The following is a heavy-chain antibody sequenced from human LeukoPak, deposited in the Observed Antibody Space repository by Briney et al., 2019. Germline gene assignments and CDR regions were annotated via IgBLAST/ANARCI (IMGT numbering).Heavy chain of an antibody. Sequence: GGSLRLSCAASGFTFSSYGMHWVRQAQGKGLEWVAFIRYDGSNKYYADSVKGRFTISRDNSKNTLYLQMNSLRAEDKAVYYCSXXXXXXXXXXVXXXXXXMDVWXKGTTVTVSS. CDR1: GFTFSSYG. CDR2: IRYDGSNK. V-gene: IGHV3-30*02. CDR3: SXXXXXXXXXXVXXXXXXMDV. J-gene: IGHJ6*03.